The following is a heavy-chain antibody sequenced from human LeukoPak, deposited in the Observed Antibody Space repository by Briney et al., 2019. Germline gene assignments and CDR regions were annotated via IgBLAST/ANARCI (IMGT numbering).Heavy chain of an antibody. CDR1: GFTFSSYS. CDR2: ISSSSSTI. D-gene: IGHD3-3*01. Sequence: TGGSLRLSCAASGFTFSSYSMNWVRQAPGKGLEWVSYISSSSSTIYYADSVKGRFTISRDNAKNTLYLQMNSLRAEDTAVYYCAKDRQIWSGYHIDYWGQGTLVTVSS. CDR3: AKDRQIWSGYHIDY. J-gene: IGHJ4*02. V-gene: IGHV3-48*01.